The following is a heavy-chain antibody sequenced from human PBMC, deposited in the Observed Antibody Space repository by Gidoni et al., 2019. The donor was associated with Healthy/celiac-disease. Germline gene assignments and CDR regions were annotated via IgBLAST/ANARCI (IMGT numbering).Heavy chain of an antibody. J-gene: IGHJ3*02. CDR2: TYYRSKWYN. V-gene: IGHV6-1*01. CDR1: GDSVSRHSAE. CDR3: ARAGGHYDFWSGSPDAFDI. Sequence: QVQLLQSGPGLGKHSQTLTLTSATSGDSVSRHSAELHWIRQSPSRGLEWLGRTYYRSKWYNDYAVSVKRRITINPDTSKNQFSLQLNSVTPEDTAGYYCARAGGHYDFWSGSPDAFDIWGQGTMVTVSS. D-gene: IGHD3-3*01.